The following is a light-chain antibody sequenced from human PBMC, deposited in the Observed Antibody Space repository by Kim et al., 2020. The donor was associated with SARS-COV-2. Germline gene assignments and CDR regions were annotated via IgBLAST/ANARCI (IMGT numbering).Light chain of an antibody. J-gene: IGLJ2*01. CDR1: SSDVGSYNR. CDR3: SSYTSSSTLS. CDR2: EVS. Sequence: QSALTQPPSVSGTPGQSVTISCTGTSSDVGSYNRVSWYQQPPGTAPKLIIYEVSDRPSGVPHRFSGSKSGNTASLTISWLQTEDEADYYCSSYTSSSTLSFGGGTKVPVL. V-gene: IGLV2-18*02.